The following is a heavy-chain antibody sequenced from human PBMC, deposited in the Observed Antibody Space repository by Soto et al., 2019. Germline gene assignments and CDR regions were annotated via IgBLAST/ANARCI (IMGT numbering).Heavy chain of an antibody. CDR3: ARPIYCSGGSCYGMDV. CDR1: GGSISSSSYY. Sequence: SETLSLTCTVSGGSISSSSYYWGWIRQPPGKGLEWIGSIYYSGSTYYNPSLKSRVTISVDTSKNQFSLKLSSVTAADTAVYYCARPIYCSGGSCYGMDVWGQGTTVTVSS. CDR2: IYYSGST. D-gene: IGHD2-15*01. V-gene: IGHV4-39*01. J-gene: IGHJ6*02.